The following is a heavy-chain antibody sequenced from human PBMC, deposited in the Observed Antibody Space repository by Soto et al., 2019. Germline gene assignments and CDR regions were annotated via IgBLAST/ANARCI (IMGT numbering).Heavy chain of an antibody. V-gene: IGHV4-59*08. D-gene: IGHD4-17*01. J-gene: IGHJ4*02. CDR2: IYYSGST. CDR3: ARRYGDYFDF. Sequence: QVQLQESGPGLVKPSEILSLSCTVSGGSIRSYYWSWIRQPPGRGLEWIGYIYYSGSTNYNPSLKCRVTISVDTSKNQFSLKLSSVTAADTAVYYCARRYGDYFDFWGQGTLVTVSS. CDR1: GGSIRSYY.